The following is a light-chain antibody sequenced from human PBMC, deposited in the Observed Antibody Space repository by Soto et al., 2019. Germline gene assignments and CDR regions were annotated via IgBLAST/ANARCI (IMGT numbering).Light chain of an antibody. V-gene: IGKV3-11*01. CDR2: GAS. Sequence: EIVMTQSPATLSVSPWERATLSCRASQSVSSNLAWYQQKPGQAPRLLIYGASNRATGIPARFSGSGSGTDFTLTISSLEPEDSAVYYCLQRSNWLTFGGGTKVDI. CDR1: QSVSSN. CDR3: LQRSNWLT. J-gene: IGKJ4*01.